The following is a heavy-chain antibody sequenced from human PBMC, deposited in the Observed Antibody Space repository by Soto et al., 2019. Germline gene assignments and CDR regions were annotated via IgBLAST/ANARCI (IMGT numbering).Heavy chain of an antibody. D-gene: IGHD6-19*01. Sequence: GGSLRLSCEASGFTFSPFWMHWVRQAPGKGLEWVSHMNADGSTTLYADSVKGRFTISRDNANNSLYLQMNSLRAEDTAVYYCGRTTLPPSYSSGWYPDSWGQGTQVTVSS. CDR3: GRTTLPPSYSSGWYPDS. CDR2: MNADGSTT. V-gene: IGHV3-74*01. J-gene: IGHJ4*02. CDR1: GFTFSPFW.